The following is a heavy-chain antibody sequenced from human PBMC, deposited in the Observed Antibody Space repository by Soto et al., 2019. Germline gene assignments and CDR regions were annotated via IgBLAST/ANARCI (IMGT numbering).Heavy chain of an antibody. CDR3: ARRRGYCSGGSCYAGNWFDL. CDR1: GGTFSSYA. J-gene: IGHJ5*02. CDR2: IIPIFGTA. V-gene: IGHV1-69*13. D-gene: IGHD2-15*01. Sequence: SVKVSCKASGGTFSSYAISWVRQAPGQGLEWMGGIIPIFGTANYAQKFQGRVTITADESTSTAYMELSSLRSEDTAVYYCARRRGYCSGGSCYAGNWFDLWGQGTLVTVSS.